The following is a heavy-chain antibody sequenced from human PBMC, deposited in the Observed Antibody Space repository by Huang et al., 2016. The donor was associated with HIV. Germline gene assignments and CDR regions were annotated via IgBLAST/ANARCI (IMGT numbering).Heavy chain of an antibody. CDR2: MNPNSGNT. CDR1: GYTFSNYD. D-gene: IGHD2-15*01. J-gene: IGHJ4*02. CDR3: ATLPPVNYGRSGGRVRDY. V-gene: IGHV1-8*01. Sequence: QVQLVQSGAEVKKPGASVKVSCKASGYTFSNYDINWVRQAPGQGLEWRGWMNPNSGNTGYARKFQGRVTMTRSTSINTAYMELSRLRFEDTAVYYCATLPPVNYGRSGGRVRDYWGQGSLVTVSS.